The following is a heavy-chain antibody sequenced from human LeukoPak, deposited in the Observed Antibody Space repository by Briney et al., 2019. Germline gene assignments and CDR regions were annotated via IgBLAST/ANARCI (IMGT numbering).Heavy chain of an antibody. Sequence: GGSLRLSCAASGFTVSSNYMSWVRQAPGKGLEWVSVIYSGGSTYYADSVKGRFTISRDNSKNTPYLQMNSLRAEDTAVYYCARSTDTTRDYWGQGTLVTVSS. J-gene: IGHJ4*02. V-gene: IGHV3-66*01. CDR3: ARSTDTTRDY. CDR1: GFTVSSNY. CDR2: IYSGGST. D-gene: IGHD4-17*01.